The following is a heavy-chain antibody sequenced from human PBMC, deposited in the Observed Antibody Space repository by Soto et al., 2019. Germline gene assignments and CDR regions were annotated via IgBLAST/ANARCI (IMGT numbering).Heavy chain of an antibody. D-gene: IGHD6-13*01. V-gene: IGHV3-30*18. Sequence: QVQLVESGGGVVQPGRSLRLSCAASGSSFSSYGIHGVRQVPGTGLEWVAVISYDGTYKHSADSVKGRFTFSRDNSQKTVYLQMNRLRAEETAEDYSAKDRGYYSSSWTFYWGQGTLCTGSS. J-gene: IGHJ4*02. CDR3: AKDRGYYSSSWTFY. CDR2: ISYDGTYK. CDR1: GSSFSSYG.